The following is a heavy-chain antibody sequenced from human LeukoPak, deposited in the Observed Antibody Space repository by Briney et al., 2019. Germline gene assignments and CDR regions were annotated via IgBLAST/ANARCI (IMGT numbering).Heavy chain of an antibody. J-gene: IGHJ5*02. D-gene: IGHD5-12*01. Sequence: PGGSLRLSCAASGFTFSSSEMNWVRQAPGKGLEWVSYISDSGKTRYYAGSVKGRFTISRDNAKNSLYLQMNSLRGEDTAVYYCARDYSGWSLDPWGQGTLVTVSS. CDR1: GFTFSSSE. CDR3: ARDYSGWSLDP. V-gene: IGHV3-48*03. CDR2: ISDSGKTR.